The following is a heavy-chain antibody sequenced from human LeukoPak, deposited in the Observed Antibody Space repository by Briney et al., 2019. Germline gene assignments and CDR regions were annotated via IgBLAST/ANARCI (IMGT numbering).Heavy chain of an antibody. V-gene: IGHV1-24*01. D-gene: IGHD6-19*01. CDR3: ATDLRRGWYGGNH. CDR2: FDPEDGET. CDR1: GYTLTELS. Sequence: GASVKVSCKVSGYTLTELSMHWVRQDPGKGLEWMGGFDPEDGETIYAQKFQGRVTMTEDTSTDTAYMQLSSLRSEDTAMYYCATDLRRGWYGGNHWGQGTLVTVSS. J-gene: IGHJ5*02.